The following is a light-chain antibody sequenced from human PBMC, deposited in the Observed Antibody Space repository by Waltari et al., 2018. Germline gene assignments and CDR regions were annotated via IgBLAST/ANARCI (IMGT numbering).Light chain of an antibody. CDR1: QTLLFVNGYDY. J-gene: IGKJ4*01. CDR2: LGS. CDR3: MQALQPPLS. Sequence: DIVLIQSPLSLSVTPGEPASISCRSSQTLLFVNGYDYLDWYVQKPGQSPQRLITLGSSRAPGVPARVSGSGSGTDFTLEITRVEPEDVGIYYCMQALQPPLSFGGGTRVEI. V-gene: IGKV2-28*01.